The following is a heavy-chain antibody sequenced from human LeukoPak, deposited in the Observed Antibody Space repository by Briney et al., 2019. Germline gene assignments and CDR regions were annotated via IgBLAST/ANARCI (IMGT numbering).Heavy chain of an antibody. Sequence: GASVKVSCKASGYTFSDYYIHWVRPAPGQGLEWMGWINPNSGGTDYAQKFQGRVTMTRDTYISTAYMELSALRSDDTAVYYCARGTRGSYSSIHDWGQGTLVTVSS. V-gene: IGHV1-2*02. J-gene: IGHJ4*02. D-gene: IGHD1-26*01. CDR2: INPNSGGT. CDR1: GYTFSDYY. CDR3: ARGTRGSYSSIHD.